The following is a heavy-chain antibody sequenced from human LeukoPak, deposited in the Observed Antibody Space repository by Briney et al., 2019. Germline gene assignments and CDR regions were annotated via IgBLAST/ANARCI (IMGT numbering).Heavy chain of an antibody. CDR3: ARPSSYYYYYYMDV. CDR1: GFTFSSYW. Sequence: GGSQRLSCAASGFTFSSYWMHWVRQAPGKGLVWVSRINSDGSSTSYADSVKGRFTISRDNAKNTLYLQMNSLRAEDTAVYYCARPSSYYYYYYMDVWGKGTTVTVSS. V-gene: IGHV3-74*01. J-gene: IGHJ6*03. CDR2: INSDGSST.